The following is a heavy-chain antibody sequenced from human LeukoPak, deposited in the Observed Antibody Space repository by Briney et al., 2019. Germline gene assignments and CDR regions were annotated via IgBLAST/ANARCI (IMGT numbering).Heavy chain of an antibody. V-gene: IGHV3-48*04. CDR1: GFTFSTYS. J-gene: IGHJ4*01. Sequence: GGSLRLSCAASGFTFSTYSMNWVRQAPGKGLEWVSFISSSSSIINYVDSVRGRFTISRDNAKNSLYLQMNSLRAEDTAVYYCAKGIYSSGWSYFDYWGHGTLVTVSS. CDR2: ISSSSSII. D-gene: IGHD6-19*01. CDR3: AKGIYSSGWSYFDY.